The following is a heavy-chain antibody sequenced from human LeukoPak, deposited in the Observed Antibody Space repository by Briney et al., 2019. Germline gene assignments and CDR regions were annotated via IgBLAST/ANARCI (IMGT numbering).Heavy chain of an antibody. J-gene: IGHJ4*02. CDR3: AKIMALYCSGGSCNEIDY. Sequence: PGGSLRLSCSASGFSFSSYEMNWVRQAPGKGLEWISYITGSGDTIYYADSVKGRFTISRDNAKNSLFLQMNSLTADDTAVSYCAKIMALYCSGGSCNEIDYWGQGTLVTVSS. CDR2: ITGSGDTI. V-gene: IGHV3-48*03. CDR1: GFSFSSYE. D-gene: IGHD2-15*01.